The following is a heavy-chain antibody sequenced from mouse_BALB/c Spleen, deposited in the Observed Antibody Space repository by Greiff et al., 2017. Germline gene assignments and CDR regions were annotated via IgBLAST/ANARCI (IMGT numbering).Heavy chain of an antibody. Sequence: EVHLVESGGGLVQPGGSLKLSCAASGFTFSSYGMSWVRQTPDKRLELVATINSNGGSTYYPDSVKGRFTISRDNAKNTLYLQMSSLKSEDTAMYYCARTTLVATEYFDYWGQGTTLTVSS. CDR2: INSNGGST. D-gene: IGHD1-1*01. CDR3: ARTTLVATEYFDY. CDR1: GFTFSSYG. J-gene: IGHJ2*01. V-gene: IGHV5-6-3*01.